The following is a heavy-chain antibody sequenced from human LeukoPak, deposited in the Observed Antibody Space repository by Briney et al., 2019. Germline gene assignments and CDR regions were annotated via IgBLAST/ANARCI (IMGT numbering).Heavy chain of an antibody. J-gene: IGHJ4*02. CDR1: GGSIRSSYYY. V-gene: IGHV4-39*07. CDR2: INHSGST. Sequence: SETPSLTCTVSGGSIRSSYYYWSWIRQPPGKGLEWIGEINHSGSTNYNPSLKSRVTISVDTSKNQFSLKLSSVTAADTAVYYCARGRVVPAAIKGGVDYWGQGTLVTVSS. D-gene: IGHD2-2*01. CDR3: ARGRVVPAAIKGGVDY.